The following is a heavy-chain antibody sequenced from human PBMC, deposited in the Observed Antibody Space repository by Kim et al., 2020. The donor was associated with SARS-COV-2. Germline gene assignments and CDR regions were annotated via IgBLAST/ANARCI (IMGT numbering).Heavy chain of an antibody. V-gene: IGHV4-59*08. D-gene: IGHD6-6*01. CDR3: ARLGAARPIYYYYYYMDV. Sequence: SETLSLTCTVSGGSISSYYWSWIRQPPGKGLEWIGYIYYSGSTNYNPSLKSRVTISVDTSKNQFSLKLSSVTAADTAVYYCARLGAARPIYYYYYYMDV. CDR1: GGSISSYY. J-gene: IGHJ6*03. CDR2: IYYSGST.